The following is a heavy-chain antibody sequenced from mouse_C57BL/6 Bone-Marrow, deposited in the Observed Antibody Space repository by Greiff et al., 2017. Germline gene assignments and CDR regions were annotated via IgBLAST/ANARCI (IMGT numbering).Heavy chain of an antibody. J-gene: IGHJ1*03. Sequence: QVQLQQSGAELVRPGTSVKVSCKASGYAFTNYLIEWVKQRPGQGLEWIGVITPGRGGTNYNEKFKGKATLTADKSSSTAYMQLSSLTSEDSAVYFCERLDGYPWYFDVWGTGTTVTVSS. CDR2: ITPGRGGT. CDR3: ERLDGYPWYFDV. D-gene: IGHD2-3*01. CDR1: GYAFTNYL. V-gene: IGHV1-54*01.